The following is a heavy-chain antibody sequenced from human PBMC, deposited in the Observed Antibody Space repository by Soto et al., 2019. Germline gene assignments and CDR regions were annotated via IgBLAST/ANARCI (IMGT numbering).Heavy chain of an antibody. J-gene: IGHJ4*02. Sequence: EVQLLESGGGLVQPGGSLRLSCAASGFRFSSYAMFWVRQAPGKGLEWVSAITAGGDRTYSADSVKGRFTISRDNSRNTLYLQLNSLRAEDTAVYSCTNGPLITGDNWGQGTLVTVSS. V-gene: IGHV3-23*01. CDR2: ITAGGDRT. D-gene: IGHD3-22*01. CDR3: TNGPLITGDN. CDR1: GFRFSSYA.